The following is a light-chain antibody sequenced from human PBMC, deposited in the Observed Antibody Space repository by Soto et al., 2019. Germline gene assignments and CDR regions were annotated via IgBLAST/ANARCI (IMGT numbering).Light chain of an antibody. CDR1: SSDVGGYNY. CDR3: ASYAGSNTVV. J-gene: IGLJ2*01. Sequence: QSALTQPPSASGSPGQSVTISCTGSSSDVGGYNYVSWYQQDPGKAPKLMIYEVSNRPSGVPDRFSGSKSGNTASLTVSGLQAEDEADYYCASYAGSNTVVFGGGTKLTVL. V-gene: IGLV2-8*01. CDR2: EVS.